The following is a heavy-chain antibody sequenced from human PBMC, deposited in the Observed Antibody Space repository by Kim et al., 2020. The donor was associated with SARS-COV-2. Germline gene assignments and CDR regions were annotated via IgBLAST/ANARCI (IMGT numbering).Heavy chain of an antibody. V-gene: IGHV1-2*05. Sequence: GTNYAQKFQGRVTMTRDTSISTAYMELSRLRSDDTVVYYCARTRVGAFDVWGQGTMVTVSS. CDR3: ARTRVGAFDV. CDR2: GT. J-gene: IGHJ3*01.